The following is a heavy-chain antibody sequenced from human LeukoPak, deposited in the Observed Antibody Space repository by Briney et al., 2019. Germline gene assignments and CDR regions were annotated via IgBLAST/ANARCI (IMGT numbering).Heavy chain of an antibody. CDR3: ATQQIYYDSSGYFNWFDP. D-gene: IGHD3-22*01. Sequence: SETLSLTCTVSGVSISTYYWTWIRQPPGKGLEWIGNIDYSGNTKYNPSLKSRVTISVDTSKNQFSLKLSSVTAADTAVYYCATQQIYYDSSGYFNWFDPWGQGTLVTVSS. V-gene: IGHV4-59*08. CDR1: GVSISTYY. CDR2: IDYSGNT. J-gene: IGHJ5*02.